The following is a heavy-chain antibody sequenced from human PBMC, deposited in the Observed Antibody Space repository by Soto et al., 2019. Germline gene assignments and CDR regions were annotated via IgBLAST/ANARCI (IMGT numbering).Heavy chain of an antibody. D-gene: IGHD3-22*01. CDR2: IWNDGSNE. CDR1: GFPFSSFG. J-gene: IGHJ4*02. Sequence: GGSLRLSCEASGFPFSSFGIHWVRQAPGKGLEWLAIIWNDGSNEYYADSVKGRFTISRDNSKNTVYLQVSNLRAEDTAVYFCARDQTDSGGYSASWGQGTRVTVS. V-gene: IGHV3-33*01. CDR3: ARDQTDSGGYSAS.